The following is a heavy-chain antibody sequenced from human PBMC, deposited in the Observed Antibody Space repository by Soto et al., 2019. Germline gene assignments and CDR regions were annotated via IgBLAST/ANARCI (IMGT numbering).Heavy chain of an antibody. CDR2: ISAYNGNT. D-gene: IGHD3-3*01. Sequence: ASVKVSCKASGYTFTSYGISWVRQAPGQGLEWMGWISAYNGNTNYAQKLQGRVTMTTDTSTSTAYMEVRSLRSDDTAVYYCARGLLEWLSGVLGYWGQGTLVTVSS. V-gene: IGHV1-18*01. J-gene: IGHJ4*02. CDR1: GYTFTSYG. CDR3: ARGLLEWLSGVLGY.